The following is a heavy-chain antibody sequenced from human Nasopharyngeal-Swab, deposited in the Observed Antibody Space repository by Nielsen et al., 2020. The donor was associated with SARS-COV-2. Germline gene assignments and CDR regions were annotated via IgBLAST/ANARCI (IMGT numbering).Heavy chain of an antibody. J-gene: IGHJ4*02. D-gene: IGHD2-2*03. CDR2: ISGSGGST. CDR1: GFTFSSYA. V-gene: IGHV3-23*01. CDR3: AKGPGYCSSTSCARKAYFDY. Sequence: GESLKISCAASGFTFSSYAMSWVRQAPGKGLEWVSAISGSGGSTYYADSVKGRLTISRDNSKNTLYLQMNSLRAEDTAVYYCAKGPGYCSSTSCARKAYFDYWGQGTLVTVSS.